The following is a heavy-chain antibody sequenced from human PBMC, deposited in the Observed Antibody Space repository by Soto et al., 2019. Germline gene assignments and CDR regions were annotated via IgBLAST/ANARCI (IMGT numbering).Heavy chain of an antibody. D-gene: IGHD2-21*02. CDR2: IYYSGST. CDR3: ARQGGDPRYAFDI. CDR1: GGSISSYY. J-gene: IGHJ3*02. Sequence: QVQLQESGPGLVKPSETLSLTCTVSGGSISSYYWSWIRQPPGKGLEWIGYIYYSGSTNYNPSLKSRVTISVDTSKNQFSLKLSSVTAADTAVYYCARQGGDPRYAFDIWGQGTMVTVSS. V-gene: IGHV4-59*01.